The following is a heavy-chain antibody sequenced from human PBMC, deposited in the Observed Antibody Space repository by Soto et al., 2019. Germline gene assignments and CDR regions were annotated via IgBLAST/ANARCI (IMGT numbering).Heavy chain of an antibody. V-gene: IGHV4-4*02. D-gene: IGHD1-20*01. Sequence: QVQLQESGPGLVKPSGTLSLTCAVSGDSITSSAWWSCVRQPPGKGLEWIGEIHLGGTTNYNPSLKSRVTISVDKSKNQFSLILNSVTAADTAIYYCARGDNWRLDLWGQETLVTVSS. J-gene: IGHJ5*02. CDR2: IHLGGTT. CDR3: ARGDNWRLDL. CDR1: GDSITSSAW.